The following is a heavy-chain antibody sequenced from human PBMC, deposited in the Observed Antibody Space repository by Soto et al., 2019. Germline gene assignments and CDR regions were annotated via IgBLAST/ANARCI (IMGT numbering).Heavy chain of an antibody. CDR3: AGSDFWSGYNDY. D-gene: IGHD3-3*01. V-gene: IGHV3-7*01. CDR2: IKQDGSEK. J-gene: IGHJ4*02. Sequence: EVQLVESGGGLVQPGGSLRLSCSASGFTFSTYGMTWVRQAPGKGLEWVANIKQDGSEKYYVDSVKGRFTISRDNAKNSLYLQMHRLRAEDTAVYYCAGSDFWSGYNDYWGLGILVSVSS. CDR1: GFTFSTYG.